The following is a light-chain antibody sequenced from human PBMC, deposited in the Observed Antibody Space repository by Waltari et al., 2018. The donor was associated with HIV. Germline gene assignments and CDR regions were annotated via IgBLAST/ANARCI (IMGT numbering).Light chain of an antibody. CDR2: EAA. CDR3: QQYDDGPRGIT. CDR1: QSISAK. V-gene: IGKV3-15*01. J-gene: IGKJ2*01. Sequence: EIVMTQSPPTLSVSPGQRVTLSCRASQSISAKVAWYQQRTGQAPRLLIYEAATRPTGIPARLSGSGSGTEFTLTISSLQSEDFATYFCQQYDDGPRGITFGQGTMLEIK.